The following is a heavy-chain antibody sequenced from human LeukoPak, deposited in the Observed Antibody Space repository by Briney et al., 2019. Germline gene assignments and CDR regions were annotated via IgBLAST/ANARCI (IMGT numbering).Heavy chain of an antibody. J-gene: IGHJ4*02. CDR3: AAAIAAAVPFDY. CDR2: IYYSGST. CDR1: GGSISSGGYY. D-gene: IGHD6-13*01. Sequence: SQTLSLTCTVSGGSISSGGYYWSWIRQHPGNGLEWIGYIYYSGSTYYNPSLKSRVTISVDTSKNQFSLKLSSVTAADTAVYYCAAAIAAAVPFDYWGQGTLVTVSS. V-gene: IGHV4-31*03.